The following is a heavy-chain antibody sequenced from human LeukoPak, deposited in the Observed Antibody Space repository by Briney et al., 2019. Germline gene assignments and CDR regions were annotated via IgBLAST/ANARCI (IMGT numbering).Heavy chain of an antibody. V-gene: IGHV3-15*01. D-gene: IGHD2-8*01. CDR3: TTYPMVYTMTY. CDR1: GFTFSNAW. CDR2: IKSKTDGGTT. J-gene: IGHJ4*02. Sequence: GGSLRLSCAASGFTFSNAWMSWVRQAPGKGLEWVGRIKSKTDGGTTDYAAPVKGRFTISRDDSKTTLYLQMNSLKTEDTAVYYCTTYPMVYTMTYWGQGTLVTVSS.